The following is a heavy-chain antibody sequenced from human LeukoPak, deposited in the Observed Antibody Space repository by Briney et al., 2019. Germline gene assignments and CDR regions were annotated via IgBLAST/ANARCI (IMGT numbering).Heavy chain of an antibody. V-gene: IGHV4-39*01. CDR1: GGSIGSGTYY. CDR3: ARQTWIELWHFDY. D-gene: IGHD5-18*01. Sequence: PSETLSLTCTVSGGSIGSGTYYWAWIRQPPGKGLEWIGSIYYSGSTYYNPSLKSRVTISVETSKNKFSLKVSSVTAADTAVYYCARQTWIELWHFDYWGQGALVTVSS. CDR2: IYYSGST. J-gene: IGHJ4*02.